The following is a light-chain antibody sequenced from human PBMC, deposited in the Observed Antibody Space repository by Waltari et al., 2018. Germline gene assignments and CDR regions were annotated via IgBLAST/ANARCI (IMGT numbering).Light chain of an antibody. CDR1: TLPNQY. Sequence: SFELTQPPSVSVSPGQTASITCSGETLPNQYTYWYQQKAGQAPVLVIFKDTERPSGNHGRFSGSSSGTVVTLTITGVRTEDEADYYCQSADSITTFEVFGGGTKLTVL. J-gene: IGLJ3*02. V-gene: IGLV3-25*03. CDR3: QSADSITTFEV. CDR2: KDT.